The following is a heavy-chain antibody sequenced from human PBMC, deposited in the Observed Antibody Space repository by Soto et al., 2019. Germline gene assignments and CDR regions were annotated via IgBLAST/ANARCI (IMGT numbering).Heavy chain of an antibody. CDR1: GYSFTSYW. Sequence: GESLKISCKGSGYSFTSYWIGWVRQMPGKGLEWMGIIYPGDSDTRYSPSFQGQVTISADKSISTAYLQWSSLKASDTAMYYCARSTGQWLATHHSYYYYYGMDVWGQGTTVTVSS. J-gene: IGHJ6*02. CDR3: ARSTGQWLATHHSYYYYYGMDV. D-gene: IGHD6-19*01. CDR2: IYPGDSDT. V-gene: IGHV5-51*01.